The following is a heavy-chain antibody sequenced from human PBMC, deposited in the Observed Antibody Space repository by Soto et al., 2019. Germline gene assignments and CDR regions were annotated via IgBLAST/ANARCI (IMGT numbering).Heavy chain of an antibody. D-gene: IGHD3-9*01. CDR2: IYYSGST. Sequence: PSETLSLTCTVSGGSISSYYWSWSRQPPWKGLEWIGYIYYSGSTNYNPSLKSRVTISVDTSKNQFSLKLSSVTAADTAVYYCARSEVLRYVDWWTGFDYCGQRTLVTVSS. CDR3: ARSEVLRYVDWWTGFDY. V-gene: IGHV4-59*08. J-gene: IGHJ4*02. CDR1: GGSISSYY.